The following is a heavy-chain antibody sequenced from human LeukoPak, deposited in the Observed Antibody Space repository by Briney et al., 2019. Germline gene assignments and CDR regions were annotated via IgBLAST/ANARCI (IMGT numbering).Heavy chain of an antibody. CDR1: GYTFTGCF. Sequence: VASVKVFCKASGYTFTGCFMHWVRQAPGQGLEWMGWIAPNSGGTNYAQKFQGRVTMTRDTSINTAYMELSRLTSDDTAVYYCAREYSSSSGRLYDNWGLGTLVTVSS. D-gene: IGHD6-6*01. V-gene: IGHV1-2*02. J-gene: IGHJ4*02. CDR3: AREYSSSSGRLYDN. CDR2: IAPNSGGT.